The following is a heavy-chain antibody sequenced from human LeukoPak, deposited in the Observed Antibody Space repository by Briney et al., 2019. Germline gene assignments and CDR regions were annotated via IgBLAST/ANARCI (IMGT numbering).Heavy chain of an antibody. Sequence: PGGSLRLSCAASGFTFSSYGIHWVRQAPGKGLEWVAVIWYDGSNKYYADSVKGRFTISRDNAKNSLYLQMNSLRAEDTAVYYCARASGDIVETATMGSYWGQGTLVTVSS. CDR3: ARASGDIVETATMGSY. CDR2: IWYDGSNK. V-gene: IGHV3-33*01. J-gene: IGHJ4*02. D-gene: IGHD5-18*01. CDR1: GFTFSSYG.